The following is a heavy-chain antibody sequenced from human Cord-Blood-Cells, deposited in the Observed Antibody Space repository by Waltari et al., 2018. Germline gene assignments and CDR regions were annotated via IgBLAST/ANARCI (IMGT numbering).Heavy chain of an antibody. CDR1: GYSISSGYY. J-gene: IGHJ5*02. CDR2: IYHSGST. CDR3: ARVRWDSSSWYWFDP. Sequence: QVQLQESGPGLVQPSETLSLTCTVSGYSISSGYYWGWIRQPPGKGLEWIGSIYHSGSTYYNPSLKSRVTISVDTSKNQFSLKLSSVTAADTAVYYCARVRWDSSSWYWFDPWGQGTLVTVSS. D-gene: IGHD6-13*01. V-gene: IGHV4-38-2*02.